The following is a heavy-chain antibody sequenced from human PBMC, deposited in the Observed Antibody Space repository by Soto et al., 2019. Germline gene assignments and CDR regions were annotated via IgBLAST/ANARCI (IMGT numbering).Heavy chain of an antibody. Sequence: LRLSCAASGFTFSSYAMHWVRQAPGKGLEWVAVISYDGSNKYYADSVKGRFTISRDNSKNTLYLQMNSLRAEDTAVYYCARVGGGGMDVWGQGTTVTVYS. V-gene: IGHV3-30-3*01. CDR2: ISYDGSNK. J-gene: IGHJ6*02. D-gene: IGHD3-16*01. CDR1: GFTFSSYA. CDR3: ARVGGGGMDV.